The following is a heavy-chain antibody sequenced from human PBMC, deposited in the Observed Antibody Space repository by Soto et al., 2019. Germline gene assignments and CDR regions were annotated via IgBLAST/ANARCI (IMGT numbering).Heavy chain of an antibody. D-gene: IGHD3-22*01. CDR1: GYTFTSYG. CDR3: ARTELYYDSSGYYPFDY. V-gene: IGHV1-18*04. J-gene: IGHJ4*02. CDR2: ISAYNGNT. Sequence: ASVKVSCKASGYTFTSYGISWVRQAPGQGLEWMGWISAYNGNTNYAQKLQGRVTMTTDTSTSTAYMELRSLRSDDTAVYYCARTELYYDSSGYYPFDYWGQGALVTVSS.